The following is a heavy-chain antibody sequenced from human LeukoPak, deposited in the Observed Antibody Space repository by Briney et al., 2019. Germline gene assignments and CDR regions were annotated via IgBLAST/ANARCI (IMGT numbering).Heavy chain of an antibody. CDR3: ARQRQDYYGSGSFVY. J-gene: IGHJ4*02. CDR1: GGSISSYY. Sequence: SETLSLTCTVSGGSISSYYWSWIRQPPGKGLEWIGYIYYSGSTNYNPFLKSRVTISVDTSKNQFSLKLSSVTAADTAVYYCARQRQDYYGSGSFVYWGQGTLVTVSS. CDR2: IYYSGST. D-gene: IGHD3-10*01. V-gene: IGHV4-59*01.